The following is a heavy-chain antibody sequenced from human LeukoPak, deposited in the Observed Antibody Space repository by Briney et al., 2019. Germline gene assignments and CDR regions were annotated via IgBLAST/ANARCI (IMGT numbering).Heavy chain of an antibody. V-gene: IGHV3-21*04. CDR3: ARDSGHDAFDI. J-gene: IGHJ3*02. CDR1: GFTFSGYS. Sequence: GGSLRLSCAASGFTFSGYSMNWVRQAPGKGLEWVSSISSSSTYIYYADSVKGRFTISRDNSKNTLYLQMNRLRAEDTAVYYCARDSGHDAFDIWGQGTMVTVSS. CDR2: ISSSSTYI.